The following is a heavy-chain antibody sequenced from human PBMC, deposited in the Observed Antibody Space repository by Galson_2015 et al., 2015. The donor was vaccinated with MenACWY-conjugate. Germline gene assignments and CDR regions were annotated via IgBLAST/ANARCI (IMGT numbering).Heavy chain of an antibody. J-gene: IGHJ5*02. CDR3: AKEGPIRRFLTGHNWFDP. D-gene: IGHD3-9*01. CDR2: ISYDGSNK. Sequence: SLRLSCAASGFTFSSYGMRWVRQAPGKGLEWVAVISYDGSNKYYADSVKGRFTISRDNSKNTLYLQMNSLRAEDTAVYYCAKEGPIRRFLTGHNWFDPWGQGTLVTVSS. CDR1: GFTFSSYG. V-gene: IGHV3-30*18.